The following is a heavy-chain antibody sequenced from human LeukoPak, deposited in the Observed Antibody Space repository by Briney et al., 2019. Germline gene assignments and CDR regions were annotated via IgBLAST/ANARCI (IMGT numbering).Heavy chain of an antibody. D-gene: IGHD6-19*01. J-gene: IGHJ4*02. CDR1: GGSISSGGYS. Sequence: SETLSLTCAVSGGSISSGGYSWSWIRQPPGKGLEWIGYIYYSGSTYYNPSLKSRVTISVDTSKNQFSLKLSSVTAADTAVYYCARHRMWSSGWSVWGQGTLVTVSS. CDR3: ARHRMWSSGWSV. V-gene: IGHV4-30-4*07. CDR2: IYYSGST.